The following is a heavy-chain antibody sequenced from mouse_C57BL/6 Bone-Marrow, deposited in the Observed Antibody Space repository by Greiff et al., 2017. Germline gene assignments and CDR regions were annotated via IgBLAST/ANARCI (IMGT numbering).Heavy chain of an antibody. CDR3: TRDLGKYYFDY. CDR1: GFTFSSYA. V-gene: IGHV5-9-1*02. J-gene: IGHJ2*01. D-gene: IGHD4-1*01. CDR2: ISSGGDYI. Sequence: EVQLVESGEGLVKPGGSLKLSCAASGFTFSSYAMSWVRQTPEKRLEWVAYISSGGDYIYYADTVKGRFTISRDNTRNTLYLQLSSLKSEDTAMYYCTRDLGKYYFDYWGQGTTLTVSS.